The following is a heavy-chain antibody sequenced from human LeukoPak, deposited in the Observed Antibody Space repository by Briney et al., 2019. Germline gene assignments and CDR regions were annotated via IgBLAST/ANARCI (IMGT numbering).Heavy chain of an antibody. CDR2: ISSSSSTI. CDR1: GFTFSSYS. CDR3: ARDMYYDSSGYYGVAY. Sequence: GGSLRLSFAASGFTFSSYSMNWVRQAPGKGLEWVSYISSSSSTIYYADSVKGRFTISRDNAKNSLYLQMNSLRAEDTAVYCCARDMYYDSSGYYGVAYRGQGTLVTVSS. D-gene: IGHD3-22*01. J-gene: IGHJ4*02. V-gene: IGHV3-48*01.